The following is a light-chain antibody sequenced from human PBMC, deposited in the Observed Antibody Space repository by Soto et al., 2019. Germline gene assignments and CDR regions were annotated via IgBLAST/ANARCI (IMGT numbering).Light chain of an antibody. V-gene: IGLV2-14*01. CDR1: SSDVGGYNY. CDR3: SSYTSSSTPV. J-gene: IGLJ1*01. CDR2: DVS. Sequence: QSALTQPASVSGSPGQSITISCTGTSSDVGGYNYVSWYQQHPGKAPKLMIYDVSNRPSGVSNRFSGSKSGNTASLTISGLQAEDEADCYCSSYTSSSTPVFGTGTKVTVL.